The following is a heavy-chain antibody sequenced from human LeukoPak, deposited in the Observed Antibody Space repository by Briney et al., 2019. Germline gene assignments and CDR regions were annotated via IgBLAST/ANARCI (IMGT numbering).Heavy chain of an antibody. V-gene: IGHV1-18*01. J-gene: IGHJ4*02. CDR1: GYTFTSYG. D-gene: IGHD3-3*01. Sequence: ASVKVSRKASGYTFTSYGISWVRPAAGQGLAWMGWIRAYNGNTNYAQKLQGRVTMTTDTSTSTAYMELRSLRSDDTAVYYCAREHDFWSGYYKPPDYWGQGTLVTVSS. CDR2: IRAYNGNT. CDR3: AREHDFWSGYYKPPDY.